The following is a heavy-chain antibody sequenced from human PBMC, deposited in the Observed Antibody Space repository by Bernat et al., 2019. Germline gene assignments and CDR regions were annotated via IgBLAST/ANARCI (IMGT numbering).Heavy chain of an antibody. D-gene: IGHD3-10*01. V-gene: IGHV1-3*01. J-gene: IGHJ6*03. CDR1: GYTFTSYA. Sequence: QVQLVQSGAEVKKPGASVKVSCKASGYTFTSYAMHWVRQAPGQRLEWMGWINAGNGNTKYSQKFPGRVTITRDTSASTAYMELSSLRSEDTAVYYCARGTRMVQGVIIYYYYYMDVWGKGTTVTVSS. CDR3: ARGTRMVQGVIIYYYYYMDV. CDR2: INAGNGNT.